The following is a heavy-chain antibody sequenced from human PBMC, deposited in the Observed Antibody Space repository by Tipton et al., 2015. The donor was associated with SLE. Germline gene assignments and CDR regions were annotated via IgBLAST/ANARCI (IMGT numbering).Heavy chain of an antibody. CDR2: NYYAGST. CDR3: ARRDRWLRSPLY. D-gene: IGHD3-16*01. J-gene: IGHJ4*02. V-gene: IGHV4-39*07. Sequence: LGLTCTVSGVSISSTNSYWDWLRQPPGRGLEWIGTNYYAGSTYYSPSLKSRVTITLDTSKNHLSLKLSSVTAADTAVYYCARRDRWLRSPLYWGQGTLVTVSS. CDR1: GVSISSTNSY.